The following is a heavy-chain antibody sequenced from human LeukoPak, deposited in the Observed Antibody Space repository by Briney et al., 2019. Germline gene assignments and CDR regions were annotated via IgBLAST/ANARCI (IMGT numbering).Heavy chain of an antibody. CDR2: IYYSGST. CDR3: ARGEDGTGDYRPTCFDS. CDR1: GGSISTGGYY. D-gene: IGHD4-17*01. Sequence: SETLSLTCTVSGGSISTGGYYWSWIRQHPGKGLEWIACIYYSGSTYYNPSLKSRITISVDTSKNQFSLKLSSVTAADTAVYYCARGEDGTGDYRPTCFDSWGQGTLVAVSS. J-gene: IGHJ4*02. V-gene: IGHV4-31*03.